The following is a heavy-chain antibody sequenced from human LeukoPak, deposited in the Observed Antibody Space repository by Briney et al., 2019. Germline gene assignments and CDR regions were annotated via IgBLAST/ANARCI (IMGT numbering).Heavy chain of an antibody. D-gene: IGHD1-7*01. J-gene: IGHJ6*02. V-gene: IGHV3-48*01. CDR2: ISSSSSTI. Sequence: GGSLRLSCTASGFTFSSYSMNWVRQAPGKGLEWVSYISSSSSTIYYADSVKGRFTISRDNAKNSLYLQMSSLRAEDTAVYYCARDGGWNYVDYYYGMDVWGQGTTVTVSS. CDR3: ARDGGWNYVDYYYGMDV. CDR1: GFTFSSYS.